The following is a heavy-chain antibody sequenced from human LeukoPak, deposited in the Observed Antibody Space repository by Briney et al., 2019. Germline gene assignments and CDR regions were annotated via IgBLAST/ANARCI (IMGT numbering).Heavy chain of an antibody. CDR3: AKRYYYDSSGYADAFDI. J-gene: IGHJ3*02. Sequence: GGSLRLSCAASGFTFSSYAMSWVRQAPGKGLEWVSGISGNGGSTYHADSVKGRFTISRDNSENTLYLQINSLRAEDTAVYYCAKRYYYDSSGYADAFDIWGQGTMVTVSS. D-gene: IGHD3-22*01. CDR2: ISGNGGST. V-gene: IGHV3-23*01. CDR1: GFTFSSYA.